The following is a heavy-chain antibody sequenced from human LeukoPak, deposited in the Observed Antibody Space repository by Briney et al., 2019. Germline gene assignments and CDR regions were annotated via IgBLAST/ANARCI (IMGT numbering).Heavy chain of an antibody. D-gene: IGHD3-10*01. Sequence: GASVKVSCKASGYTFTSYDINWVRQATGQGLEWMGWMNPNSGNTGYAQKFQGRVTITRNTSISTAYMELSSLRSEDTAVYYCARGRYGSGGRNFDYWAREPWSPSPQ. J-gene: IGHJ4*02. CDR3: ARGRYGSGGRNFDY. V-gene: IGHV1-8*03. CDR2: MNPNSGNT. CDR1: GYTFTSYD.